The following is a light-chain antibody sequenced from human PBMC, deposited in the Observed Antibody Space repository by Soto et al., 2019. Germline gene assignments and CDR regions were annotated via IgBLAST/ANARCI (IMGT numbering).Light chain of an antibody. V-gene: IGKV3-20*01. CDR3: QEYGSSRT. CDR2: GVS. CDR1: QSVSSTY. Sequence: EIVLTQSPGTLSLSPGERAILSCRASQSVSSTYLAWYQQKPGQAPRLLIYGVSTRATGIPDRFSGSGSGTDFTLTISRLEPEDFAVYYCQEYGSSRTFGQGTKVEIK. J-gene: IGKJ1*01.